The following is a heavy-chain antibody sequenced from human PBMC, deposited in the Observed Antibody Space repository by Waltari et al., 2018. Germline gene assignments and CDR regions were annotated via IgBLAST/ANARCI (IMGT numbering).Heavy chain of an antibody. V-gene: IGHV1-69*06. CDR3: ARDLSGSYLEY. D-gene: IGHD1-26*01. Sequence: QVQLVQSGAEVKKPGSSVKVSCKASGGTFSSYAISWVRQAPGQGLEWMGGIIPILGTANDAQKFQGRVTITADKSTRTAYMELSSLRSEDTAVYYCARDLSGSYLEYWGQGTLVTVSS. CDR1: GGTFSSYA. J-gene: IGHJ4*02. CDR2: IIPILGTA.